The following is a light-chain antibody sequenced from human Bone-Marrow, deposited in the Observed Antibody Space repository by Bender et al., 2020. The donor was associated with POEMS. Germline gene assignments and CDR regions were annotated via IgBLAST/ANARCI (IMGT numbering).Light chain of an antibody. CDR2: DFS. J-gene: IGLJ3*02. V-gene: IGLV2-14*01. CDR3: SSYTSSTSSTLV. Sequence: QSALTQPASVSGSSGQSISLSCTGTSNDVGFYNYVSWYQQHPAKAPKLMIYDFSNRPSGVSNRFSGSKSGNTAFLTISGLQAEDEAEYYCSSYTSSTSSTLVFGGGTKVTVL. CDR1: SNDVGFYNY.